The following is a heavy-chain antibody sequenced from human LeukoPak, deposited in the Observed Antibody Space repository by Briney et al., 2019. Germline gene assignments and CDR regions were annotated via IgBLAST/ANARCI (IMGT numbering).Heavy chain of an antibody. V-gene: IGHV1-2*02. CDR2: INPNSGGT. D-gene: IGHD6-19*01. Sequence: ASVEVSCKASGYTFTGCYMHWVRQAPGQGLEWMGWINPNSGGTNYAQKFQGRVIMTRDTSISTAYMELSRLRSDDTAVYYCARGGYSSGWHGNSGSKYYFDYWGQGTLVTVSS. CDR3: ARGGYSSGWHGNSGSKYYFDY. CDR1: GYTFTGCY. J-gene: IGHJ4*02.